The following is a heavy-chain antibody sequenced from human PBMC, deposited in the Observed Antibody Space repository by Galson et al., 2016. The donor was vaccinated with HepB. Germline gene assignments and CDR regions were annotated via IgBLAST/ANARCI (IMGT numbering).Heavy chain of an antibody. V-gene: IGHV1-18*01. D-gene: IGHD2-21*02. CDR1: GYTFTSYG. CDR3: ARDIGVRHIGVGTYGRDG. J-gene: IGHJ6*02. CDR2: ISAYSGYT. Sequence: QSGAEVKKPGASVKVSCKASGYTFTSYGITWVRQAPGQGLEWMGWISAYSGYTYYAQKLQGRVTMTTDTSTTTAYMELRSLRSDDTAVYYCARDIGVRHIGVGTYGRDGGGQGTTVTVSS.